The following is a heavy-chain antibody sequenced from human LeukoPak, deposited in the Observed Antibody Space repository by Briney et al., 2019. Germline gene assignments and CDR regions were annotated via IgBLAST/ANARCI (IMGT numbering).Heavy chain of an antibody. Sequence: GSLLLSCAVSGFPFDTYAMSWVRPAPGKGLEWVSSISATGANTYYADPVKGRFTISRDNSKSTLHLQLNSLGAEDTAVYYCWDFRGGYWGQGTLVTVSS. J-gene: IGHJ4*02. V-gene: IGHV3-23*01. D-gene: IGHD4-23*01. CDR2: ISATGANT. CDR3: WDFRGGY. CDR1: GFPFDTYA.